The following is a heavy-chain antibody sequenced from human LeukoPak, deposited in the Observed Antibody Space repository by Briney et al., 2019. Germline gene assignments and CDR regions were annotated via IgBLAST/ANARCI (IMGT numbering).Heavy chain of an antibody. D-gene: IGHD3-3*01. Sequence: GGSLRLSCAASGFTFSSYAMHWVRQAPGKGLEWVADISYDGSNKYYADSVKGRFTISRDNSKNTLYLQMNSLRAEDTAVYYCARPELRFLEWLSDFDYWGQGTLVTVSS. CDR1: GFTFSSYA. J-gene: IGHJ4*02. V-gene: IGHV3-30-3*01. CDR2: ISYDGSNK. CDR3: ARPELRFLEWLSDFDY.